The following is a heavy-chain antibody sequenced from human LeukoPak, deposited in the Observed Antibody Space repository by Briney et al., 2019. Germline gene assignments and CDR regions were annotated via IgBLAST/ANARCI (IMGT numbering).Heavy chain of an antibody. J-gene: IGHJ4*02. CDR1: GRSSSAKY. V-gene: IGHV4-59*12. Sequence: SETLSLTCTVSGRSSSAKYWTWFRQPPGKELEWIGYIYYTGTNNYNPSLKGRVTMSVDTSKNQFSLKLSSVTAADTAVYYCARGSNWGDYWGQGTLVTVSS. D-gene: IGHD7-27*01. CDR2: IYYTGTN. CDR3: ARGSNWGDY.